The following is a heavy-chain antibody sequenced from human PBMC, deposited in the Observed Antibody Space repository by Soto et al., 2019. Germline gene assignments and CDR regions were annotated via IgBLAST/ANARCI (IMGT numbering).Heavy chain of an antibody. D-gene: IGHD2-2*01. V-gene: IGHV4-34*01. CDR2: INHSGST. CDR1: GGSFSGYY. CDR3: ARAESSTFATDAFDI. J-gene: IGHJ3*02. Sequence: QVQLQQWGAGLLKPSETLSLTCAVYGGSFSGYYWSWIRQPPGKGLEWIWEINHSGSTNYNPSLKSRVTISVDTSKNQFSLKLSSVTAADTAVYYCARAESSTFATDAFDIWGQGTMVTVSS.